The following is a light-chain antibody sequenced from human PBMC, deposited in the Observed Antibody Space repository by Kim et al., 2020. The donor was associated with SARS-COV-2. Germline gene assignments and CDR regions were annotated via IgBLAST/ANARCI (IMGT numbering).Light chain of an antibody. CDR1: NLGDKY. V-gene: IGLV3-1*01. CDR2: QNY. CDR3: QAWDFNRV. Sequence: VSVYPGQTATFPCSGDNLGDKYICWYQQKSGQSPVLVIYQNYKRPSGIPERFSGSNSGNTATLTISGTQAMDEADYYCQAWDFNRVFGRGTQLT. J-gene: IGLJ3*02.